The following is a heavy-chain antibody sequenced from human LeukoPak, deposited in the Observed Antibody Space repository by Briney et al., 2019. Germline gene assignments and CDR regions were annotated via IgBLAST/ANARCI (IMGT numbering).Heavy chain of an antibody. CDR3: AKARGTTGWLPYFDY. CDR1: GFTFSSYA. CDR2: VNDGGDNT. D-gene: IGHD6-19*01. V-gene: IGHV3-23*01. J-gene: IGHJ4*02. Sequence: GGSLRLSCSASGFTFSSYAMSWVRQAPGKGLEWVSSVNDGGDNTYYAGYLWGRFTVSRDNSRNTLWLQMNSLRAEDTANYYCAKARGTTGWLPYFDYWGQGALVTVSS.